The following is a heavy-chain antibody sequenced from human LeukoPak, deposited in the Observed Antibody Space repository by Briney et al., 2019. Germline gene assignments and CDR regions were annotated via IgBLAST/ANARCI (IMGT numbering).Heavy chain of an antibody. CDR1: GGSFSGYY. CDR2: IYHSGST. D-gene: IGHD3-10*01. Sequence: SETLSLTCAVYGGSFSGYYCSWIRQPPGKGLEWIGSIYHSGSTYYNPSLKSRVTISVDTSKNQFSLKLSSVTAADTAVYYCARAARNYYGSGSYPSPPDYWGQGTLVTVSS. CDR3: ARAARNYYGSGSYPSPPDY. V-gene: IGHV4-34*01. J-gene: IGHJ4*02.